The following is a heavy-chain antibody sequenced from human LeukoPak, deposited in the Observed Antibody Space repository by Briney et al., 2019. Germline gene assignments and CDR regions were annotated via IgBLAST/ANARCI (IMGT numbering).Heavy chain of an antibody. J-gene: IGHJ4*02. D-gene: IGHD1-26*01. V-gene: IGHV4-39*01. CDR2: IYYSGST. Sequence: SETLSLTCTVSGGSISSSSYYWGWIRQPPGKGLEWIGSIYYSGSTYYNPSLKSRVTISVDTSKNQFSLKLSSVTAADTAVYYCARLAPPQGAWSYYFDYWGQGTLVTVSS. CDR1: GGSISSSSYY. CDR3: ARLAPPQGAWSYYFDY.